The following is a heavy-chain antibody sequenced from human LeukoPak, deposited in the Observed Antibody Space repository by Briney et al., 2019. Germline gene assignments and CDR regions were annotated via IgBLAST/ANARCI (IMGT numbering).Heavy chain of an antibody. V-gene: IGHV1-18*01. CDR1: GYIFSNYG. J-gene: IGHJ5*02. CDR3: VRDRYWVAGTGWFDA. Sequence: GASVKVSCKASGYIFSNYGISWVRQAPGQGLEWMGWISAHNGNKNYAQKFQGRVSMTTDTSTTTAHMELRKLRSDDTAVYYCVRDRYWVAGTGWFDAWGQGTLVTVSS. D-gene: IGHD6-13*01. CDR2: ISAHNGNK.